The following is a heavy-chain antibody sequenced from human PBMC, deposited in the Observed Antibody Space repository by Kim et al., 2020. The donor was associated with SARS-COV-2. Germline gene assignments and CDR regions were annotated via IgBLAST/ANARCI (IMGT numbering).Heavy chain of an antibody. CDR3: ARLDTGSYFDY. Sequence: PSHKRRVTISVDTSKNQFSLKLGSVTAADTAVYYCARLDTGSYFDYWGQGTLVTVSS. J-gene: IGHJ4*02. D-gene: IGHD4-17*01. V-gene: IGHV4-39*01.